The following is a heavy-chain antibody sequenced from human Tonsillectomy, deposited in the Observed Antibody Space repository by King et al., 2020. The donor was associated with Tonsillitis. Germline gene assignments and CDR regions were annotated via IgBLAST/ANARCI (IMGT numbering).Heavy chain of an antibody. J-gene: IGHJ4*02. D-gene: IGHD3-10*01. CDR1: GGSISSSSYY. CDR3: ARDRGGWFGELLTDY. V-gene: IGHV4-39*07. Sequence: LQLQESGPGLVKPSETLSLTCTVSGGSISSSSYYWGWIRQPPGKGLEWIGSIYYSGSTYYNPSLKSRVTISVDTSKNQFSLKLSSVTAADTAVYYCARDRGGWFGELLTDYWGQGTLVTVSS. CDR2: IYYSGST.